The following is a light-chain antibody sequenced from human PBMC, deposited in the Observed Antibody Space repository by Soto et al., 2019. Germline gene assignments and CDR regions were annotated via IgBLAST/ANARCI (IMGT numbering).Light chain of an antibody. CDR3: QQSYSTPLT. CDR2: AGS. J-gene: IGKJ4*01. Sequence: DIQMTQSPSSLSASVGDRVTITCRASQSISSYLNWYQQKPGKAPKLLIYAGSNLQSGVPSRFSGSGSGTDVTLTISSLQPEDSATYYCQQSYSTPLTFGGGTKVEIK. V-gene: IGKV1-39*01. CDR1: QSISSY.